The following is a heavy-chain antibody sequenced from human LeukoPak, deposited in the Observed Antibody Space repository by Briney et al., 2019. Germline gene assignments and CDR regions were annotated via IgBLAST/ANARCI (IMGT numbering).Heavy chain of an antibody. V-gene: IGHV4-30-2*01. J-gene: IGHJ4*02. CDR1: GDSISSGEYH. D-gene: IGHD3-10*01. CDR2: IYYDGST. Sequence: PSETLSLTCTISGDSISSGEYHWTWIRQPPGKGLEWIGYIYYDGSTYYNPSLKSRLTLSLGRSKNQFSLRLTSVTAADTAVYYCARASPYGSGSYVSYWGQGTLVTVSS. CDR3: ARASPYGSGSYVSY.